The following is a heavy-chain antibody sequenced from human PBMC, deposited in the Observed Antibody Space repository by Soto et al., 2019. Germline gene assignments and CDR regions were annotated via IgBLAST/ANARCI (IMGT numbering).Heavy chain of an antibody. V-gene: IGHV4-39*01. CDR1: GGSISSSSYY. D-gene: IGHD6-19*01. J-gene: IGHJ4*02. Sequence: SETLSLTCTVSGGSISSSSYYWGWIRQPPGKGLEWIGSIYYSGSTYYNPSLKSRVTISVDTSKNQFSLKLSSVTAADTAVYYCARHAKSPIAVANFDYWGQGTLVTVSS. CDR3: ARHAKSPIAVANFDY. CDR2: IYYSGST.